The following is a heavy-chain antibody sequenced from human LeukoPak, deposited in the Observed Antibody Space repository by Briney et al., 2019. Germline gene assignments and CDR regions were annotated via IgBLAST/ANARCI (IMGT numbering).Heavy chain of an antibody. V-gene: IGHV4-34*01. D-gene: IGHD2-8*02. Sequence: SETLSLTCAVYGGSFSGYYWSWIRRPPGKGLEWIGEINHSGSTNYNPSLKSRVTISVDTSKNQFSLKLSSVTAADTAVYYCARTWRCGPHYYFDYWGQGTLVTVSS. CDR3: ARTWRCGPHYYFDY. CDR2: INHSGST. CDR1: GGSFSGYY. J-gene: IGHJ4*02.